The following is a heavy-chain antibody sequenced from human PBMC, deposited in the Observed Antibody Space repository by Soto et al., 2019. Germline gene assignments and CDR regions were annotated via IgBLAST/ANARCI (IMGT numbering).Heavy chain of an antibody. V-gene: IGHV4-31*02. D-gene: IGHD2-2*02. CDR3: AXYCSSTSCYKSLGPAFDI. J-gene: IGHJ3*02. CDR1: GGSISSGGYY. Sequence: PSETLSLTCTVSGGSISSGGYYWSWIRQHPGKGLEWIGYIYYSGSTYYNPSLKSRVTISVDTSKNQFSLKLSSVTAADTAVYYCAXYCSSTSCYKSLGPAFDIWGEGTMVTVS. CDR2: IYYSGST.